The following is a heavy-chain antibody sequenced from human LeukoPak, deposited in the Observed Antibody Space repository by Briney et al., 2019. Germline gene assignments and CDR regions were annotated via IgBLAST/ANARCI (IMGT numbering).Heavy chain of an antibody. Sequence: WASVKVSCKASGYTFTNDYIHWVRQAPGLGLEWMGTVNPSAGSTSYAQKFQGRVTMTRDTSTSTVYMELSSLRSEDTAVYYCARDGQGIAAAGDLDYWGQGTLVTVSS. J-gene: IGHJ4*02. CDR1: GYTFTNDY. D-gene: IGHD6-13*01. CDR3: ARDGQGIAAAGDLDY. V-gene: IGHV1-46*01. CDR2: VNPSAGST.